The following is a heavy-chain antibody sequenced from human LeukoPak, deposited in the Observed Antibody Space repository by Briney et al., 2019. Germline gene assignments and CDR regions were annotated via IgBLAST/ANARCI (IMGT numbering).Heavy chain of an antibody. CDR2: VSPDGDST. CDR3: MRMRLASPGNVY. V-gene: IGHV3-30*04. J-gene: IGHJ4*02. Sequence: GGSLRLSCAASGFTFSNYAMNWVRQAPGKGLEWVSIVSPDGDSTYYAGSVKGRFTISRDNSKSTLYLQMNNLTAEDTAIYSCMRMRLASPGNVYWGQGTLVTVSS. D-gene: IGHD6-13*01. CDR1: GFTFSNYA.